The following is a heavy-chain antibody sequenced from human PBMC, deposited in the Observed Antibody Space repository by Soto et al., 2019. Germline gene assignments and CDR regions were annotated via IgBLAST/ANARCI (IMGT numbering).Heavy chain of an antibody. Sequence: SETLSLTCTVSGGSISSSTYYWDGIRQPPGKGLEWIGAMYYTGNKNYNPSLESRVTMSVDTSKNQFSLKLSSVPPTDTAVYYCARRSSSSLGSLFDPWGRGILVTVSS. CDR3: ARRSSSSLGSLFDP. CDR1: GGSISSSTYY. V-gene: IGHV4-39*01. D-gene: IGHD6-6*01. J-gene: IGHJ5*02. CDR2: MYYTGNK.